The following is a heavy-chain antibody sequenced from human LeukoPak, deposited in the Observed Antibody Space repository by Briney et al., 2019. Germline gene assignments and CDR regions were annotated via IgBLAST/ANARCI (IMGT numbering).Heavy chain of an antibody. CDR1: GYRFTSHW. CDR3: ARRSYSSSWMGEFGI. CDR2: IYPADSDT. D-gene: IGHD6-13*01. J-gene: IGHJ3*02. V-gene: IGHV5-51*01. Sequence: GESLKISCKGSGYRFTSHWVAWVRQMPGKGLEWMGLIYPADSDTRYSPSSEGHVTMSVDKSTNTAYLQWSSLKASDTAVYYCARRSYSSSWMGEFGIWGQGTVVTVSS.